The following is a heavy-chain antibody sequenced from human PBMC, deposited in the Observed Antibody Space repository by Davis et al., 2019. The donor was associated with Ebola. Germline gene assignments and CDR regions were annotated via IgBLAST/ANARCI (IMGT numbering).Heavy chain of an antibody. Sequence: GGSLRLSCAASGFPFSSYSMNWVRQAPGKGLEWVSYISSSSSTIYYADSVKGRFTVSRENAKNSLALQMNSLKAEDTAVYYCAGGESGWDASDIWGRGTMVTVSS. CDR2: ISSSSSTI. CDR1: GFPFSSYS. V-gene: IGHV3-48*04. CDR3: AGGESGWDASDI. J-gene: IGHJ3*02. D-gene: IGHD6-19*01.